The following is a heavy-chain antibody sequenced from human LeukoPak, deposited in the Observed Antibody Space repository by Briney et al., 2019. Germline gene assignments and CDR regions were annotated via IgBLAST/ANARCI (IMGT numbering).Heavy chain of an antibody. Sequence: GGSLRLSCAASGFTFGSYALNWVRQAPGKGLEWVSAISGSADRAYYADSVKGRFTISRDNSKRIVSLQMNSLRAEDTAVYYCAKDYIPGLPVTGTAHSWGQGALVTVSS. CDR1: GFTFGSYA. J-gene: IGHJ4*02. D-gene: IGHD6-19*01. CDR3: AKDYIPGLPVTGTAHS. CDR2: ISGSADRA. V-gene: IGHV3-23*01.